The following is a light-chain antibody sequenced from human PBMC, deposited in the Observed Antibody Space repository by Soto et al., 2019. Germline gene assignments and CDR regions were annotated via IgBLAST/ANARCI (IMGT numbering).Light chain of an antibody. Sequence: QSALTQPRSVSGPPGQSVSISCSGTSSDVGTYNYVSWYQQHPGKAPKPMIYDVSKRPSGVPDRFSGSKSGNTASLTISGLQAEDEADYYCCSYAGGYTHAVFGGGTQLTVL. CDR3: CSYAGGYTHAV. V-gene: IGLV2-11*01. CDR1: SSDVGTYNY. CDR2: DVS. J-gene: IGLJ2*01.